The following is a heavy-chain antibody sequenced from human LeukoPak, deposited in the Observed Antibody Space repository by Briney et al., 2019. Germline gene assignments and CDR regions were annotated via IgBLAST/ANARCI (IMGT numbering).Heavy chain of an antibody. D-gene: IGHD3-22*01. CDR3: AKDTKIVVVTNLFDY. Sequence: GGSLRLSCAASGFTFSSYGMHWVRQAPGKGLEWVAVISYDGSNKYYADSVKGRFTISRDNSKNTLYLQMNSLRAEDTAVYYCAKDTKIVVVTNLFDYWGQGTLVTVSS. V-gene: IGHV3-30*18. CDR2: ISYDGSNK. J-gene: IGHJ4*02. CDR1: GFTFSSYG.